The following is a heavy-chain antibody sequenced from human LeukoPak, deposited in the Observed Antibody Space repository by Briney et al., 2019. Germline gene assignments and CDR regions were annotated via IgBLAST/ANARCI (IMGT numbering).Heavy chain of an antibody. CDR1: GFTVSSNY. V-gene: IGHV3-23*01. D-gene: IGHD5-18*01. J-gene: IGHJ6*02. Sequence: TGGSLRLSCAASGFTVSSNYMSWVRLAPGKGLEWVSAITGSGGSTYDADSVKGRFTISRDNSKNTLYLQMNSLRAEDTAVYYCAKDSEGYTYGLDGMDVWGQGTTVTVSS. CDR3: AKDSEGYTYGLDGMDV. CDR2: ITGSGGST.